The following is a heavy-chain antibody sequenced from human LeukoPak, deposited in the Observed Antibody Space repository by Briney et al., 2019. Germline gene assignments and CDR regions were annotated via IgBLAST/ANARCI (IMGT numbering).Heavy chain of an antibody. J-gene: IGHJ6*02. V-gene: IGHV4-34*01. Sequence: PSETLSLTCAVYGGSFSGYYWSWIRRPPGKGLEWIGEINHSGSTNYNPSLKSRVTISVDTSKNQFSLKLSSVTAADTAVYYCARGQTRYCSSTSCYTGRQSFYYYYGMDVWGQGTTVTVSS. CDR3: ARGQTRYCSSTSCYTGRQSFYYYYGMDV. CDR1: GGSFSGYY. CDR2: INHSGST. D-gene: IGHD2-2*02.